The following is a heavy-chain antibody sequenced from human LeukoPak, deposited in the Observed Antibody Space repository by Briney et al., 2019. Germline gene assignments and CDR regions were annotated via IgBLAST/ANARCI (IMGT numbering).Heavy chain of an antibody. Sequence: GGSLRLSCAASGFTFSSYGMHWVRQAPGKGLEWVAVIWYDGSNKYYADSVKGRFTISRDNSKNTLYLQMNSLRAEDTAVYYCAKALADWDGWTDFDYWGQGTLVTVSS. D-gene: IGHD5-24*01. J-gene: IGHJ4*02. CDR1: GFTFSSYG. V-gene: IGHV3-33*06. CDR3: AKALADWDGWTDFDY. CDR2: IWYDGSNK.